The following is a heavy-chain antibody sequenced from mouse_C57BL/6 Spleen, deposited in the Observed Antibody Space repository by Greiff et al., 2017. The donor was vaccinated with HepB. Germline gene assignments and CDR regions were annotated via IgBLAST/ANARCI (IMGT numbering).Heavy chain of an antibody. V-gene: IGHV1-18*01. J-gene: IGHJ1*03. Sequence: EVQLQQSGPELVKPGASVKIPCKASGYTFTDYNMDWVKQSHGKSLEWIGDINPNNGGTNYNKKVKGKATLPVAKPSSTAYMEHRSLTSEDTAVYYCARSGYGSDWYFDVWGTGTTVTVSS. CDR3: ARSGYGSDWYFDV. D-gene: IGHD1-1*01. CDR2: INPNNGGT. CDR1: GYTFTDYN.